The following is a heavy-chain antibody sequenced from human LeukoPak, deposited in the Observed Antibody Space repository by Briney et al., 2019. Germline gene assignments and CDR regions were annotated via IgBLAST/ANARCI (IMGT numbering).Heavy chain of an antibody. J-gene: IGHJ6*02. D-gene: IGHD3-10*01. CDR2: IIPIFGTA. Sequence: ATVKVSCKASGGTFSSYAISWVRQAPGQGLEWMGGIIPIFGTANYAQKFQGRVTITADEPTSTAYMELSSLRSEDTAVYYCARKGRWDYYGSGSPPFYYYGMDVWGQGTTVTVSS. CDR3: ARKGRWDYYGSGSPPFYYYGMDV. V-gene: IGHV1-69*13. CDR1: GGTFSSYA.